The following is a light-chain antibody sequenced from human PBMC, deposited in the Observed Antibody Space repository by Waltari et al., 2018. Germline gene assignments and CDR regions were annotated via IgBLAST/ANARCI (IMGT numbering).Light chain of an antibody. Sequence: QSVLTQPPSVSGAPGPRVTISCTGSTSNIGAGYAVHWYQQLPGTAPKLLIFGNTNRPSGVPDRFSGSKSGTSPSLAITGLQVEDEADYYCQSYDNSLSGYVFGSGTKVTVL. CDR3: QSYDNSLSGYV. CDR2: GNT. J-gene: IGLJ1*01. CDR1: TSNIGAGYA. V-gene: IGLV1-40*01.